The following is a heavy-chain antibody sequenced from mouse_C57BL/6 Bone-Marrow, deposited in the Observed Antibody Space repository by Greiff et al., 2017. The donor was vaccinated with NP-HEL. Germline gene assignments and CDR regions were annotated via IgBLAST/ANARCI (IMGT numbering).Heavy chain of an antibody. Sequence: QVQLKQSDAELVKPGASVKISCKVSGYTLTDHTIHWMKQRPEQGLEWIGYIYPRDGSTKYNEKFKGKATLTADKSSSTAYMQLNSLTSEDSAVYFCALLWLRRGDYYAMDYWGQGTSVTVSS. D-gene: IGHD2-2*01. V-gene: IGHV1-78*01. J-gene: IGHJ4*01. CDR1: GYTLTDHT. CDR3: ALLWLRRGDYYAMDY. CDR2: IYPRDGST.